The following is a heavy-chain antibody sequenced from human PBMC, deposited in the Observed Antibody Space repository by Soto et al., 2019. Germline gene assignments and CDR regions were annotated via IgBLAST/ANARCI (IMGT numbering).Heavy chain of an antibody. CDR3: ARVGRLITAAGLLDA. Sequence: SETLYLTCTISNGSIVSYYWTWIRQPPGKGLEWIGHIYYSGSTNYNPSLKSRLTLSLDTSKNQFSLKLTSVTAADTAVYYCARVGRLITAAGLLDAWGQGTLVTVSS. D-gene: IGHD6-13*01. J-gene: IGHJ5*02. V-gene: IGHV4-59*01. CDR1: NGSIVSYY. CDR2: IYYSGST.